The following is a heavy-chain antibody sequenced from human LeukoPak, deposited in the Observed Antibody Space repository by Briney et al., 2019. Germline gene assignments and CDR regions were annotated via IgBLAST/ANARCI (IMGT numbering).Heavy chain of an antibody. CDR2: IYYSGST. J-gene: IGHJ4*02. CDR1: GGSISSYY. Sequence: SETLSLTCTVSGGSISSYYWSWIRQPPGKGLEWIGYIYYSGSTNCNPSLKSRVTISVDTSKNQFSLKLSSVTAADTAVYYCARGSSSWYDPFDYWGQGTLVTVSS. CDR3: ARGSSSWYDPFDY. D-gene: IGHD6-13*01. V-gene: IGHV4-59*01.